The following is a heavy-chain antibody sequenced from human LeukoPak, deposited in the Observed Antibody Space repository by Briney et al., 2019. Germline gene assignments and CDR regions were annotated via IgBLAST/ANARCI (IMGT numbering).Heavy chain of an antibody. J-gene: IGHJ5*02. Sequence: GGSLRLSCATSGLTFSDYYMSWIRQAPGKGLEWISYISSNGRTIYYADSVKGRFTISRGNARKSVYLQMNSLRAEDTAIYYCARTQQWLVSGFDPWGRGTLVTVSS. CDR2: ISSNGRTI. CDR1: GLTFSDYY. D-gene: IGHD6-19*01. CDR3: ARTQQWLVSGFDP. V-gene: IGHV3-11*01.